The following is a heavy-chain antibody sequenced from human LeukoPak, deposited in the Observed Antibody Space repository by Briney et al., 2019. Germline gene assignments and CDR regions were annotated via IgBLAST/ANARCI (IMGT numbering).Heavy chain of an antibody. J-gene: IGHJ5*02. CDR2: ISYDGSNK. Sequence: GGSLRLSCAASEFAFSSYGMHWVRQAPGKGLEWVAVISYDGSNKYYADSVKGRFTISRDNSKNTLYLQMNSLRAEDTAVYYCARGSGYPAGNWFDPWGQGTLVTVSS. V-gene: IGHV3-30*19. CDR3: ARGSGYPAGNWFDP. D-gene: IGHD3-3*01. CDR1: EFAFSSYG.